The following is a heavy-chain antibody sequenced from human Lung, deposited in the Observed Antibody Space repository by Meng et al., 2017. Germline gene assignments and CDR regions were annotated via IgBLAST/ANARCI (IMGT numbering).Heavy chain of an antibody. CDR3: ARESGYFEY. CDR1: GFTFRSYW. V-gene: IGHV3-74*03. Sequence: VRRVGCGGGVVQPGWSLRLSCAASGFTFRSYWMHWVRQAPGKGLVWVSRIRGDGGSIVYADSVKGRFTISRDNAKNTLFLQMNSLRAEDTAVYYCARESGYFEYWGQGILVTVSS. J-gene: IGHJ4*02. CDR2: IRGDGGSI.